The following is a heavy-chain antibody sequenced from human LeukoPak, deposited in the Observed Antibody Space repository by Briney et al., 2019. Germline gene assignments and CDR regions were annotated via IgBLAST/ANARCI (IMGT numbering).Heavy chain of an antibody. CDR1: GGTFSSYA. D-gene: IGHD3-10*01. V-gene: IGHV1-69*01. Sequence: GASVKVSCKASGGTFSSYAISWVRQAPGQGLEWMGGIIPIFGTANYAQKFQGRVTITADQSTSTAYMELSSLRSEDTAVYYCARVEKGGYGSGFRHYYYMDVWGKGTTVTISS. CDR3: ARVEKGGYGSGFRHYYYMDV. J-gene: IGHJ6*03. CDR2: IIPIFGTA.